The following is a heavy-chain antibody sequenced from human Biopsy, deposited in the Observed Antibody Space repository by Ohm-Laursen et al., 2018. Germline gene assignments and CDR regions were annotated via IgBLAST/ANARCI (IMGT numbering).Heavy chain of an antibody. CDR3: ARHPTGFWFDP. CDR1: GDFISTSTTYY. Sequence: SETLSLTCTVSGDFISTSTTYYWAWLRQPPGKGLEWIGSIYNSETTFYNPSLKSRVAISVDTSTNQFSLKVSSVTAADTALYYCARHPTGFWFDPWGHGTLVTVSS. CDR2: IYNSETT. J-gene: IGHJ5*02. V-gene: IGHV4-39*01.